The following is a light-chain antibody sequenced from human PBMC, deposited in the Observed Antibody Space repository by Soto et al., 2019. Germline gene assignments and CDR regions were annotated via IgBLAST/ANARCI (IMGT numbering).Light chain of an antibody. CDR1: SSNIENNA. CDR2: YDD. Sequence: QSVLTQPPSVSEAPRQRVTISCSGISSNIENNAVNWYQQLPGKTPKLLIYYDDLLPSGVSDRFSGSKSGTSASLAISGLQSEDEADYYCAAWDDSLGVYVFGTGTKLTVL. V-gene: IGLV1-36*01. J-gene: IGLJ1*01. CDR3: AAWDDSLGVYV.